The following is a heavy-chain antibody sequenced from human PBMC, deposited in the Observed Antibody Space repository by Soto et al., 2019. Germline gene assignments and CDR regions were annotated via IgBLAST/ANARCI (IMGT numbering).Heavy chain of an antibody. CDR3: ARDHDYSNYYYGMDV. CDR2: IYHSGST. Sequence: PSETLSLTCAVSGYSISSGYYWGWIRQPPGKGLEWIGSIYHSGSTYYNPSLKSRVTISVDTSKNQFSLKLSSVTAADTAVYYCARDHDYSNYYYGMDVWGQGTTVTVSS. CDR1: GYSISSGYY. D-gene: IGHD4-4*01. J-gene: IGHJ6*02. V-gene: IGHV4-38-2*02.